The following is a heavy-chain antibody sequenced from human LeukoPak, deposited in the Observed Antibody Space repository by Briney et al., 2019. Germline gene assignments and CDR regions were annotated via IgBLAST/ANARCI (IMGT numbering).Heavy chain of an antibody. CDR1: GFTFSSYS. CDR2: ISSSSSYI. V-gene: IGHV3-21*01. J-gene: IGHJ4*02. Sequence: PGGSLRLSCAASGFTFSSYSMNWVRQAPGKGLEWVSSISSSSSYIYYADSVEGRFTISRDNAKNSLYLQMNSLRAEDTAVYYCARADSGGGSNYDYWGQGTLVTVSS. CDR3: ARADSGGGSNYDY. D-gene: IGHD4-11*01.